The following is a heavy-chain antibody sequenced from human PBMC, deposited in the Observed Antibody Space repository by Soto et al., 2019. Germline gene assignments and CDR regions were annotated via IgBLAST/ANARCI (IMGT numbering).Heavy chain of an antibody. Sequence: EASVKVSCKASGYTVSSYFIHGVRQAPGQGLEWMGWINPNSGATKYAQKFQGRVTMTRDTSIRTAYMELSSLSSDDTAVYYGARGGGTTLAPLPWGQGTPVTVSS. CDR3: ARGGGTTLAPLP. V-gene: IGHV1-2*02. D-gene: IGHD3-16*01. J-gene: IGHJ5*02. CDR2: INPNSGAT. CDR1: GYTVSSYF.